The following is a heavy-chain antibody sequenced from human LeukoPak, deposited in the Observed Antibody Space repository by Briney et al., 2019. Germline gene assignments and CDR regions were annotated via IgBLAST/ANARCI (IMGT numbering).Heavy chain of an antibody. CDR3: ARVYRPFDC. V-gene: IGHV3-48*01. CDR2: ISASGTI. J-gene: IGHJ4*02. D-gene: IGHD1-14*01. Sequence: QTGGSLRLSCSASGFTFSSYSMSWVSRAPGKGLKWVSYISASGTIYYADSVKGRFTISRDNAENSLYLQMNSLRAEDTAVYYCARVYRPFDCWGQGTLVTVSS. CDR1: GFTFSSYS.